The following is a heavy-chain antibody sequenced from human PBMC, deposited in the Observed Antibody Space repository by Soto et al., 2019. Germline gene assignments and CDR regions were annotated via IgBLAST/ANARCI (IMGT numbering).Heavy chain of an antibody. J-gene: IGHJ4*02. CDR2: INHSGST. Sequence: SETLSLTCAVYGGSFSGYYWSWIRQPPGKGLEWIGEINHSGSTNYNPSLKSRVTISVDTSKNQFSLKLSSVTAADTAVYYCARGDILTGYNYWGQGTLVTVSS. V-gene: IGHV4-34*01. D-gene: IGHD3-9*01. CDR3: ARGDILTGYNY. CDR1: GGSFSGYY.